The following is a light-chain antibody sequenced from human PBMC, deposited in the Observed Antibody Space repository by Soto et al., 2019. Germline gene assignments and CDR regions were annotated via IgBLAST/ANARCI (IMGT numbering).Light chain of an antibody. CDR2: SNN. Sequence: QSALTQPPSASGTPGQRVTISCSGSSSNIGGNTVNWYQQHPGTVPKLLIYSNNLRPSGVPDRFSGSKSGTSASLAISGLQSEDEADYYCSSYAGSSNVFGTGTKLTVL. J-gene: IGLJ1*01. CDR1: SSNIGGNT. CDR3: SSYAGSSNV. V-gene: IGLV1-44*01.